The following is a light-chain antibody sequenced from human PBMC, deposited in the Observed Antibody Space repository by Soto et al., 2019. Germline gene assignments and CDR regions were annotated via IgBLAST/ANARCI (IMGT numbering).Light chain of an antibody. V-gene: IGLV1-47*01. CDR1: SSSVGTIF. CDR3: AAWDDSLSIWV. Sequence: QSVLTQPPSVSGTPGQSVTISCSGSSSSVGTIFVYWYQQIPGTAPKLLIFRNNQRPSGVPDRFSGSKSGTSASLVISGLRSEDEADYYCAAWDDSLSIWVFGGGTQLTVL. CDR2: RNN. J-gene: IGLJ3*02.